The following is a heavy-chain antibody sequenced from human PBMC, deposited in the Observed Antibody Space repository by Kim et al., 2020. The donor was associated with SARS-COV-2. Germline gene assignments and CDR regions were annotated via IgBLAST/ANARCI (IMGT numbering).Heavy chain of an antibody. CDR2: ST. J-gene: IGHJ4*02. Sequence: STYYNPSLKSRVTISVDTSKNQFSLKLSSVTAADTAVYYCASHDYGTFDYWGQGTLVTVSS. CDR3: ASHDYGTFDY. V-gene: IGHV4-39*01. D-gene: IGHD4-17*01.